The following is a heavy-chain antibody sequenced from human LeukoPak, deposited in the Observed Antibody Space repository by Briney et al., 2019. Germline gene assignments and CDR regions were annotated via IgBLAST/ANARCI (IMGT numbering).Heavy chain of an antibody. CDR3: ARGDAGYSSGWYLDY. CDR2: IYYSGST. CDR1: GGSISSYY. Sequence: SETLSLTCTVSGGSISSYYWSWIRQPPGKGLEWIGYIYYSGSTNYNPSLKSRVTISVDTSKNQFSLKLSSVTAADTAVYYCARGDAGYSSGWYLDYWGQGTLVTVSS. D-gene: IGHD6-19*01. J-gene: IGHJ4*02. V-gene: IGHV4-59*01.